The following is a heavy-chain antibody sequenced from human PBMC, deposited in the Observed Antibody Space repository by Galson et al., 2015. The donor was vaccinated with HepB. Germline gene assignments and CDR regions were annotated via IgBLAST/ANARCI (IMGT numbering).Heavy chain of an antibody. CDR1: GFSFSDYY. Sequence: SLRVSCAASGFSFSDYYMSWIRQAPGKGLEWVSYISGSSTYTNYADSVKGRFTISRDNAKNSLYLQINSLRAEDTAVYYCARDYYYSSNNYYAGLDVWGQGTTVAVSS. CDR2: ISGSSTYT. D-gene: IGHD3-22*01. J-gene: IGHJ6*02. V-gene: IGHV3-11*06. CDR3: ARDYYYSSNNYYAGLDV.